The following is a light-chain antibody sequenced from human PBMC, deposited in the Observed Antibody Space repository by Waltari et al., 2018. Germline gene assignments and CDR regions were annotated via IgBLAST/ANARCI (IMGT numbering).Light chain of an antibody. CDR2: GSS. J-gene: IGKJ4*01. Sequence: EIVMTQSPATLSVSPGERATLSCRASQSVDNWYLAWYQLKPGPAPRLLISGSSRRATGVPDRFSGSGSGTDFTLTISRLEPEDFAVYYCHQSGGSGRAFGGGTKVEIK. V-gene: IGKV3-20*01. CDR1: QSVDNWY. CDR3: HQSGGSGRA.